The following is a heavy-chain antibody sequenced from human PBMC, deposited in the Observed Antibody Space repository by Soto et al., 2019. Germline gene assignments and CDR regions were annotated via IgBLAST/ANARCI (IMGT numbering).Heavy chain of an antibody. J-gene: IGHJ4*02. CDR2: ISVYNANT. CDR3: ARGPDYGDPSYYFDS. D-gene: IGHD4-17*01. CDR1: GYIFTSYD. Sequence: ASVKVSCKASGYIFTSYDISWVRQAPGQGLEWMGWISVYNANTEYAQKFQGRVTMTTDISTRTAYMELRSLRSDDTAVYYCARGPDYGDPSYYFDSWGQGTLVTVSS. V-gene: IGHV1-18*01.